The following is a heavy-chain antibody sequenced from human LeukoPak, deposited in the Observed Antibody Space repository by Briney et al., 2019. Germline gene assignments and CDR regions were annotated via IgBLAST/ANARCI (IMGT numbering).Heavy chain of an antibody. CDR2: IDWDDDK. J-gene: IGHJ4*02. V-gene: IGHV2-70*11. CDR1: GFSLITSGMC. D-gene: IGHD3-22*01. CDR3: ARNLGMIVY. Sequence: SGPTLGNPTPTLTLTFTFSGFSLITSGMCVSWIRQPPGKALEWLARIDWDDDKYYNTSLKTRLTISKDISKNQVVLTMTNMDPVDTATFYCARNLGMIVYWGQGTLVTVSS.